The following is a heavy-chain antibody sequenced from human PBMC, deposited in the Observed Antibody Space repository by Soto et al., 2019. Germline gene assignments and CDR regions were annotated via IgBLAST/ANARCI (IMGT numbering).Heavy chain of an antibody. Sequence: SETLSLTCTVSGGSISSYYWSWIRQPPGKGLEWIGYIYYSGGTNYNPSLKSRVTISVDTSKNQFSLKLSSVTAADTAVYYCARVPGGSIAAPDSTFDPWGQGTLVTVSS. D-gene: IGHD6-6*01. CDR1: GGSISSYY. CDR3: ARVPGGSIAAPDSTFDP. J-gene: IGHJ5*02. CDR2: IYYSGGT. V-gene: IGHV4-59*01.